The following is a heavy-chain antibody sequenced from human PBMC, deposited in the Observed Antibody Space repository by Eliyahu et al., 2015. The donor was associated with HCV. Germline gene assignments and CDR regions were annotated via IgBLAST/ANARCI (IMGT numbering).Heavy chain of an antibody. Sequence: HSGSTNYNPSLKSRVTISVDTSKNQFSLKLSSVTAADTAVYYCARVKLGGTFDYWGQGTLVTVSS. CDR3: ARVKLGGTFDY. J-gene: IGHJ4*02. V-gene: IGHV4-34*01. D-gene: IGHD3-3*02. CDR2: HSGST.